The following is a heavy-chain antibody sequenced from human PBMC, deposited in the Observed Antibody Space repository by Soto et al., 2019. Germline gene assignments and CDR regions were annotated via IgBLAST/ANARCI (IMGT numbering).Heavy chain of an antibody. CDR2: IIPIFGTA. Sequence: SVKVSCKSSGGTFSSYAISWVRQAPGQGLEWMGGIIPIFGTANYAQKFQGRVTITADKSTSTAYMELSSLRSEDTAVYYCARARTGTTYVDYWGQGPLVTVSS. CDR3: ARARTGTTYVDY. D-gene: IGHD1-1*01. CDR1: GGTFSSYA. J-gene: IGHJ4*02. V-gene: IGHV1-69*06.